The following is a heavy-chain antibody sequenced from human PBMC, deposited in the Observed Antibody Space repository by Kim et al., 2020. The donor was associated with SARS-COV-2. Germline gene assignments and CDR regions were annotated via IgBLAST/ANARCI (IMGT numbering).Heavy chain of an antibody. J-gene: IGHJ4*02. D-gene: IGHD6-13*01. Sequence: GESLKISCKGSGYSFTSYWIGWVRQMPGKGLEWMGIIYPGDSDTRYSPSFQGQVTISADKSISTAYLQWSSLKASDTAMYYCARQLESRIAAAGDYFDYWGQGTLVTVSS. CDR3: ARQLESRIAAAGDYFDY. CDR1: GYSFTSYW. V-gene: IGHV5-51*01. CDR2: IYPGDSDT.